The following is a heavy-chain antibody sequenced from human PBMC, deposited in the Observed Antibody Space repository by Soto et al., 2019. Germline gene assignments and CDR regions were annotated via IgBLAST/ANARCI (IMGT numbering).Heavy chain of an antibody. CDR3: ARHSPGRTPANY. V-gene: IGHV4-39*01. D-gene: IGHD6-25*01. CDR2: IYYSGST. Sequence: QLQLQESGPGLVKPSETLSLTCTVSGGSISSSSYYWGWIRQPPGKGLEWIGSIYYSGSTYYNPSLKRRVTISVDTSKNQFSLKLSSVTAAATAVYYCARHSPGRTPANYWGQGTLVTVSS. J-gene: IGHJ4*02. CDR1: GGSISSSSYY.